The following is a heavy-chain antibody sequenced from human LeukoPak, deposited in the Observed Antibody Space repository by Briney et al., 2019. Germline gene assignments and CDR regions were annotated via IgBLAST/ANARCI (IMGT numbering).Heavy chain of an antibody. J-gene: IGHJ6*02. Sequence: ASVKVSCRASGYTFTSYDINWVRQATGQGLEWMGWMNPNSGNTGYAQKFQGRVTMTRNTSISTAYMELSNLRSEDTAVYYCARGRWGSDGSGSPRGYYYGMDVWGQGTTVTVSS. CDR3: ARGRWGSDGSGSPRGYYYGMDV. CDR1: GYTFTSYD. CDR2: MNPNSGNT. D-gene: IGHD3-10*01. V-gene: IGHV1-8*01.